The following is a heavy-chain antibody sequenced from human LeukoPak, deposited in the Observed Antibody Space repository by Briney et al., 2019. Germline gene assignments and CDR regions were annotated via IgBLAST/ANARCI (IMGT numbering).Heavy chain of an antibody. V-gene: IGHV5-51*01. Sequence: GESLKISCKGSGYSFTSYWIGWVRQMPGKGLEWMGIIYPGDSDTRYSPSFQGQVTISADKSISTAYLQWSSLKASDTATYYCATDSSSWSGGYYYYGMDVWGQGTTVTVSS. J-gene: IGHJ6*02. D-gene: IGHD6-13*01. CDR2: IYPGDSDT. CDR1: GYSFTSYW. CDR3: ATDSSSWSGGYYYYGMDV.